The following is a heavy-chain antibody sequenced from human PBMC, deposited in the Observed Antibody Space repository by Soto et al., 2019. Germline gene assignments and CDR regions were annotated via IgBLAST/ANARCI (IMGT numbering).Heavy chain of an antibody. CDR3: ARDRGVGGAGPR. CDR2: IYYSGST. V-gene: IGHV4-31*03. D-gene: IGHD6-19*01. CDR1: GGSISSGGYY. J-gene: IGHJ4*02. Sequence: QVQLQQSGPGLVKPSQTLSLTCTVSGGSISSGGYYWSWIRQHPAKGLEWIGYIYYSGSTYYNPSLKSRVTISVDTSKNQFSLKLSSVIAADTAVDYCARDRGVGGAGPRWGQGTLDTVSS.